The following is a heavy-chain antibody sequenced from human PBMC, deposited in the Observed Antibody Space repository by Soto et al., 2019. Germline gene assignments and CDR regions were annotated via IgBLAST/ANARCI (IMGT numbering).Heavy chain of an antibody. CDR3: ARDLYSSGWHEGFVDY. CDR2: ISSSSGTT. V-gene: IGHV3-48*01. J-gene: IGHJ4*02. Sequence: GGSLRLSCAASGFVFGSYSMNWVRQAPGKGLQWVAYISSSSGTTYYGDSLKGRFTISRDNSKNSLFLQINSLRAEDTAVYYCARDLYSSGWHEGFVDYWGQGTLVTVSS. CDR1: GFVFGSYS. D-gene: IGHD6-19*01.